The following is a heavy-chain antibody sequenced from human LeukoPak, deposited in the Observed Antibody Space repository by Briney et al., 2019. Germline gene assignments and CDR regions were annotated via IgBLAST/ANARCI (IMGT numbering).Heavy chain of an antibody. J-gene: IGHJ4*02. CDR1: GFTFSSYW. V-gene: IGHV3-74*01. CDR2: INSDGSST. CDR3: ARDRGDYGDYGGVWDY. D-gene: IGHD4-17*01. Sequence: QPGGSLRLSCAASGFTFSSYWMHWVRQAPGKGLVWVSRINSDGSSTSYADSVKGRFTISRDNAKNSLYLQMNSLRAEDTAVYYCARDRGDYGDYGGVWDYWGQGTLVTVSS.